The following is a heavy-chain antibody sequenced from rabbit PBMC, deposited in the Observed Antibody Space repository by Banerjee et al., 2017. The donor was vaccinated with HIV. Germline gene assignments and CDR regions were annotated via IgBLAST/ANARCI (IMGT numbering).Heavy chain of an antibody. CDR2: INTNSGNA. Sequence: QEQLEESGGGLVTPGGTLTLTCTASGFDFSSYHMGWVRQAPGKGLEWIACINTNSGNAVYASWAKGRFTIYKTSSTTVTLQMTSLTAADTATYFCARDLAGVIGWNFGLWGPGTLVTVS. CDR3: ARDLAGVIGWNFGL. V-gene: IGHV1S45*01. D-gene: IGHD4-1*01. J-gene: IGHJ4*01. CDR1: GFDFSSYH.